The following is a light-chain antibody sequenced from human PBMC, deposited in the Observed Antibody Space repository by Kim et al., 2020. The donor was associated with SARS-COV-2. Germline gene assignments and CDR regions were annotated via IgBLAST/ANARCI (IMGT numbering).Light chain of an antibody. CDR1: QTVTNNY. V-gene: IGKV3-20*01. CDR3: HQYANSPYT. J-gene: IGKJ2*01. CDR2: GAS. Sequence: LSPAERSTLSSSASQTVTNNYLAWYQQKPGQTPRLLIYGASTRATGTPDTFSGSGSVTDFTLAIIRLESEHFAVYFCHQYANSPYTFGQGTKLEI.